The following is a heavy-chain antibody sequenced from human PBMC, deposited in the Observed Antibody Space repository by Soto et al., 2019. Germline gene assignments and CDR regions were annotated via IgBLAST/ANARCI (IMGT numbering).Heavy chain of an antibody. Sequence: ASVKVSCKASGYTFTSYGISWVRQAPGQGLEWMGWISAYNGNTNYAQKLQGRVTMTTDTSTSTAYMELRSLRSDDTAVYYCARDKHSGRYSGFSHRAFDIWGQGTMVTVSS. D-gene: IGHD1-26*01. CDR2: ISAYNGNT. CDR1: GYTFTSYG. V-gene: IGHV1-18*01. J-gene: IGHJ3*02. CDR3: ARDKHSGRYSGFSHRAFDI.